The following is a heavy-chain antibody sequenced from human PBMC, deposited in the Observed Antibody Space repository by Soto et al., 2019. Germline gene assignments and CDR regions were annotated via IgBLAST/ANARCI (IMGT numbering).Heavy chain of an antibody. V-gene: IGHV1-69*04. CDR3: ARDYSSGWYDYYYGMDV. CDR1: GGTFSSYA. CDR2: IIPTLGIA. J-gene: IGHJ6*02. Sequence: SVKVSCKASGGTFSSYAISWVRQAPGQGLEWMGRIIPTLGIANYAQKFQGRVTITADKSTSTAYMELSSLRSEDTAVYYCARDYSSGWYDYYYGMDVWGQGTTVTVSS. D-gene: IGHD6-19*01.